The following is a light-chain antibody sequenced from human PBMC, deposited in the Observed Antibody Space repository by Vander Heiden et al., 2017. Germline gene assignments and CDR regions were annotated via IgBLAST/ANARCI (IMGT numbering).Light chain of an antibody. Sequence: AIRITLSPFSLSAATADRVTNTCPATLGISSYVAWYQQKPGKAPKLLIYAASTLQGGVPSRFSGSGSGTDFTLTISSLQAEDVAAYFCQQYYSYPLTFGQGTKVEIK. CDR2: AAS. V-gene: IGKV1-8*01. CDR1: LGISSY. J-gene: IGKJ1*01. CDR3: QQYYSYPLT.